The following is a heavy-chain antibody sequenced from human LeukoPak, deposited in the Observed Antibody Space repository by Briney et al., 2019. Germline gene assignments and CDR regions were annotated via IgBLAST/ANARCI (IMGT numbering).Heavy chain of an antibody. CDR3: ARDLGTDRFDY. J-gene: IGHJ4*02. CDR2: IKQDGSAK. CDR1: GFTFSYYW. Sequence: GGSLRLSCAASGFTFSYYWMSWVRQTPGKGLEWVANIKQDGSAKYYVDSVKGRFTISRDNAKNSLYLQMNSLRVEDTAVYYCARDLGTDRFDYWGQGTLVTVSS. D-gene: IGHD7-27*01. V-gene: IGHV3-7*01.